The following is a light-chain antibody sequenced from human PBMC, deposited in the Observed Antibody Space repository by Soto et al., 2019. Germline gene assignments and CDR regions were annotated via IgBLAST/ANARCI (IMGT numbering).Light chain of an antibody. Sequence: EIVLTQSPGTLSLSPGEGATLSCRASQSVSSSYLAWYQQKPGQAPRLLIYGASSRATGFPDRFSGSGSGTDFTLTISRLEPEDFAVYYCQQYGTSPGTFGQGTKVEIK. CDR2: GAS. V-gene: IGKV3-20*01. J-gene: IGKJ1*01. CDR1: QSVSSSY. CDR3: QQYGTSPGT.